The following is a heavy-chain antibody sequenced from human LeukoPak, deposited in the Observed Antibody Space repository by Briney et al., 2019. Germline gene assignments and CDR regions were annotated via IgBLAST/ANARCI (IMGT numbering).Heavy chain of an antibody. CDR3: ASRSGDSSGHLPRY. V-gene: IGHV3-30*03. CDR1: GFTFSSYG. D-gene: IGHD3-22*01. Sequence: GGSLRLSCAASGFTFSSYGVHWVRQAPGKGLERVAVISYDGSNKYYADSVKGRFTISRDNSKNTLYLQMNSLRAEDTAVYYCASRSGDSSGHLPRYWGQGTLVTVSS. J-gene: IGHJ4*02. CDR2: ISYDGSNK.